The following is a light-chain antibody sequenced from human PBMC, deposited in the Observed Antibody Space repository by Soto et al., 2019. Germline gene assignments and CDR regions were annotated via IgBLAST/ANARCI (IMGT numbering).Light chain of an antibody. V-gene: IGKV1-39*01. CDR2: GAS. Sequence: DLQMTQSPSSLSASVGDRVTITCRASQSIRSYLNWYQQKPGKAPKLLIYGASSLQSGVPSRFSGSGSGTDFSLTISSLQPEDYATYYCQQSSSTPITFGQGTRLDIK. CDR1: QSIRSY. J-gene: IGKJ5*01. CDR3: QQSSSTPIT.